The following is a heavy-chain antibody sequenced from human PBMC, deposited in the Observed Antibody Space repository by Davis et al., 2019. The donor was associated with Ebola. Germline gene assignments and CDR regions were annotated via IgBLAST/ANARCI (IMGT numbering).Heavy chain of an antibody. V-gene: IGHV3-30-3*01. CDR2: ISYDGSNK. Sequence: GESLKISCAASGFTFSSYAMHWVRQAPGKGLEWVAVISYDGSNKYYADSVKGRFTISRDNSKNTLYLQMNSLRAEDTAVYYCAREGGRSSSAGVFDYWGQGTLVTVSS. J-gene: IGHJ4*02. CDR1: GFTFSSYA. CDR3: AREGGRSSSAGVFDY. D-gene: IGHD6-6*01.